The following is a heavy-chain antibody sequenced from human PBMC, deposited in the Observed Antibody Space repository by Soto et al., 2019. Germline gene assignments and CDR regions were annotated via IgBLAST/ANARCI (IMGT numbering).Heavy chain of an antibody. Sequence: SETLSLTCAVSGGSISSGGYSWSWIRQPPGKGLEWIGYIYHSGSTYYNPSLKSRVTISVDRSKNQFSLKLSSVTAADTAVYYCARMTTIFGVAPSEYFDYWGHGTLVTVSS. CDR1: GGSISSGGYS. D-gene: IGHD3-3*01. V-gene: IGHV4-30-2*01. J-gene: IGHJ4*01. CDR2: IYHSGST. CDR3: ARMTTIFGVAPSEYFDY.